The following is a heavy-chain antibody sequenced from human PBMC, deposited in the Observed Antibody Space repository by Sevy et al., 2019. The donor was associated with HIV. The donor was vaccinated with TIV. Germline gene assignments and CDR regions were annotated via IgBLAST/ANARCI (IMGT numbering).Heavy chain of an antibody. Sequence: GGSLRLSCAASGFSYSSYGMHWVRQAPGKGLEWVAYIQYDGSNKDYADSVKGRFTISRDNSKNTLDRQMNSRRVEDTAVYYCVKEGGGEGGDHWGQGTLVTVSS. CDR2: IQYDGSNK. V-gene: IGHV3-30*02. CDR3: VKEGGGEGGDH. J-gene: IGHJ4*02. D-gene: IGHD2-21*01. CDR1: GFSYSSYG.